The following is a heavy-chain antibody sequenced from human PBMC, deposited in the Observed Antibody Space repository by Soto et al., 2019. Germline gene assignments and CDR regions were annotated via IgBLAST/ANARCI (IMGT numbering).Heavy chain of an antibody. CDR3: ARGGYGDYARSPRIWYFDL. CDR1: GGSISSGDYY. J-gene: IGHJ2*01. V-gene: IGHV4-30-4*01. D-gene: IGHD4-17*01. Sequence: QVQLQESGPGLVKPSQTLSLTCTVSGGSISSGDYYWSWIRQPPGKGLEWIGYIYYSGSTYYNPYLKSRVTISVDTSKNQFSLKLSSVTAADTAVYYCARGGYGDYARSPRIWYFDLWGRGTLVTVSS. CDR2: IYYSGST.